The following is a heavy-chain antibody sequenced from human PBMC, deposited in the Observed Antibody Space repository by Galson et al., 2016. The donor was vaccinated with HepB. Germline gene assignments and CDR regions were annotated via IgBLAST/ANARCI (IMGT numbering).Heavy chain of an antibody. V-gene: IGHV3-74*01. J-gene: IGHJ4*02. CDR3: ARALGRSSGWSHEGY. CDR1: GFTLSNYW. Sequence: SLRLSCAASGFTLSNYWMHWVRQAPGKGLVWVSRINTDGSSTNYADSVKGRFTISRDNAKNTLYLQMNSLRTEDTAAYYCARALGRSSGWSHEGYWGQGTQVPGSS. CDR2: INTDGSST. D-gene: IGHD6-19*01.